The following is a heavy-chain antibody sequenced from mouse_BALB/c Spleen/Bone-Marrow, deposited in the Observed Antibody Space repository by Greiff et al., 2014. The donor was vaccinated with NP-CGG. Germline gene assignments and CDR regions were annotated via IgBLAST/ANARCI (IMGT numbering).Heavy chain of an antibody. CDR3: TNHYFDY. J-gene: IGHJ2*01. CDR1: GYTFTSYW. CDR2: IYPGSGST. V-gene: IGHV1S22*01. Sequence: LQQPGSELVRPGASVKLSCKASGYTFTSYWMHWVKQRPGQGLEWIGNIYPGSGSTNYDEKFKSKATLTVDTSSSTAYMRLSSLTSEDSAVYYCTNHYFDYWGQGTTLTVSS.